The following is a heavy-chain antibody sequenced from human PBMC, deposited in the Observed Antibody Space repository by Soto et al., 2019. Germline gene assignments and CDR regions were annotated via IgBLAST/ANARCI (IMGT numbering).Heavy chain of an antibody. CDR3: ARHAPLPLRRDAFDI. Sequence: QLQLQESGPGLVKPSETLSLTCTVSGGSISSSSYYWGWIRQPPGKGLEWIGSIYYSGSTYYNPFLKSRVTISVDTSKNRFSLKLSSVSAADTAVYYWARHAPLPLRRDAFDIWGQGTMVTVSS. J-gene: IGHJ3*02. V-gene: IGHV4-39*01. CDR1: GGSISSSSYY. D-gene: IGHD4-17*01. CDR2: IYYSGST.